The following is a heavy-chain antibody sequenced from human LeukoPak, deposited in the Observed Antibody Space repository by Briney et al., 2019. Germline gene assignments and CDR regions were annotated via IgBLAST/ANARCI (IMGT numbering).Heavy chain of an antibody. Sequence: PSETLSLTCTVSGYSISSGYYWGWIRQPPGKGLEWIGSIYHSGSTYYNPSLKSRVTISVDTSKNQFSLKLSSVTAADTAVYYCARRPGRGVVSYGDYTEDAFDIWGQGTMVTVSS. V-gene: IGHV4-38-2*02. J-gene: IGHJ3*02. CDR2: IYHSGST. CDR1: GYSISSGYY. CDR3: ARRPGRGVVSYGDYTEDAFDI. D-gene: IGHD4-17*01.